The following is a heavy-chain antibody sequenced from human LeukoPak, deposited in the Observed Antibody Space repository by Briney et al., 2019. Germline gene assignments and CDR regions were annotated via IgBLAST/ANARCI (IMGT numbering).Heavy chain of an antibody. CDR3: AKNPLLWFGPPSEYYFDY. Sequence: PGGSLRLSCAASGFTFSSYAMSWLRQAPGKGLERVSAISGNCGSTYYADSVKGRFTISRDNSKNTLYLQMNSLRAEDTAVYYCAKNPLLWFGPPSEYYFDYWGQGTLVTVSS. CDR2: ISGNCGST. CDR1: GFTFSSYA. D-gene: IGHD3-10*01. V-gene: IGHV3-23*01. J-gene: IGHJ4*02.